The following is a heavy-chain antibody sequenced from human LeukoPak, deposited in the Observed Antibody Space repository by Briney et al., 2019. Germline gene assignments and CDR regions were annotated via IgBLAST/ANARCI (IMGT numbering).Heavy chain of an antibody. Sequence: GRSLRLSCAASGFTFDDYAMHWVRHAPGKGLEWVSGISWNSGSIGCADSVKGRFTISRDNAKNSLYLQMNSLRAEDTALYYCAKDIRQLDYYYYGMDVWGQGTTVTVSS. CDR2: ISWNSGSI. CDR3: AKDIRQLDYYYYGMDV. J-gene: IGHJ6*02. CDR1: GFTFDDYA. D-gene: IGHD6-13*01. V-gene: IGHV3-9*01.